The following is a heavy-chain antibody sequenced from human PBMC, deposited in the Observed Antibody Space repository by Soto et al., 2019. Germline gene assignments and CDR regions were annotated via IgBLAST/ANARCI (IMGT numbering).Heavy chain of an antibody. CDR1: GYTFTGYY. CDR2: INPNSGGT. V-gene: IGHV1-2*04. CDR3: ARDLAYCSGGNCSTLGMDV. Sequence: ASVKVSCKASGYTFTGYYMHWVRQAPGQGLEWMGWINPNSGGTNYAQKFQGWVTMTRDTSISTAYMELSRLRSDDTAVYYCARDLAYCSGGNCSTLGMDVWGQGTTVTVSS. D-gene: IGHD2-15*01. J-gene: IGHJ6*02.